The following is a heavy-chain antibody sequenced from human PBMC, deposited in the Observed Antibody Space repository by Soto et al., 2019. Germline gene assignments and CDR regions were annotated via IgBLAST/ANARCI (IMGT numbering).Heavy chain of an antibody. CDR3: AKARYDILTGYYTSLWFDP. D-gene: IGHD3-9*01. CDR2: ISWNSGSI. CDR1: GFTFDDYA. Sequence: DVQLVESGGGLVQPGRSLRLSCAASGFTFDDYAMHWVRQAPGKGLEWVSGISWNSGSIGYADSVKGRFTISRDNAKNSLYLQMNSLRAEDTALYYCAKARYDILTGYYTSLWFDPWGQGTLVTVSS. J-gene: IGHJ5*02. V-gene: IGHV3-9*01.